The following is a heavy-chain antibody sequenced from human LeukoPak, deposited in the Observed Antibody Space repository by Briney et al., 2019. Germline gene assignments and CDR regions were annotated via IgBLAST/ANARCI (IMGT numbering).Heavy chain of an antibody. CDR3: ARVPLGYYFDY. D-gene: IGHD3-16*01. Sequence: GGSLRLSCAASGFTFSSYSMNWVRQAPGKGLEWVSSISSSSSYIYYADSVKGRFTISRDNVKNSLYLQMNSLRAEDTAVYYCARVPLGYYFDYWGQGTLVTVSS. V-gene: IGHV3-21*01. J-gene: IGHJ4*02. CDR1: GFTFSSYS. CDR2: ISSSSSYI.